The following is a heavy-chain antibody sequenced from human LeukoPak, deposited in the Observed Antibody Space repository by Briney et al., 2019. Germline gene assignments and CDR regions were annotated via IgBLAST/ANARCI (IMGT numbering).Heavy chain of an antibody. CDR1: GESFSGYY. CDR3: ARDLLAAASGAFDI. D-gene: IGHD6-13*01. Sequence: PSETLSLTCAVYGESFSGYYWSWIRQPPGKGLEWIGEINHSGSTNYNPSLKSRVTISVDTSKNQFSLKLSSVTAADTAVYYCARDLLAAASGAFDIWGQGTMVTVSS. CDR2: INHSGST. V-gene: IGHV4-34*01. J-gene: IGHJ3*02.